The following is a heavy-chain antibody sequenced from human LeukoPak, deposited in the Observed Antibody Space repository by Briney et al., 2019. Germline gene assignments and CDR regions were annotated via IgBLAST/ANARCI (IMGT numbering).Heavy chain of an antibody. CDR1: GFTFSSYG. J-gene: IGHJ4*02. D-gene: IGHD4-23*01. CDR3: AKDGGWNGGNSFFDY. Sequence: GRSLRLSCAASGFTFSSYGMHWVRQAPGKGLEWVAVIWYDGSNKYYADSVKGRFTISRDNSKNTLYLQMSSLRAEDTAVYYCAKDGGWNGGNSFFDYWGQGTLVTVSS. V-gene: IGHV3-33*06. CDR2: IWYDGSNK.